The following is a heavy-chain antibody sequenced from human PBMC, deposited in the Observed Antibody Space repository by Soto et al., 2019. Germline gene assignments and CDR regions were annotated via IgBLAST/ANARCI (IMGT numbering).Heavy chain of an antibody. J-gene: IGHJ6*03. Sequence: SETLSLTCTVSGGSISSSNYYWGWIRQPPGKGLEWIGSIYYSGSTYYNPSLKSRVTISVDTSKNQFSLKLSSVIAADTAVYYCARQMASSWSYYYYMDGWGKGLTVIVSS. D-gene: IGHD3-3*01. CDR1: GGSISSSNYY. CDR3: ARQMASSWSYYYYMDG. CDR2: IYYSGST. V-gene: IGHV4-39*01.